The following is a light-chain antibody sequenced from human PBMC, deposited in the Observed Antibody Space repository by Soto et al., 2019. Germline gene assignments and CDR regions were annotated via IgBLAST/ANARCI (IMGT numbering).Light chain of an antibody. Sequence: DIQMTQSPYSLSASVGDRFAITFLASQSISRYLNWYQQKAGKAPQLLIYDASSLYSGDPSRFSGSGSGTDFTLTVGSLQPEDFATYYCQQSHSAPRTFGQGTKVDI. J-gene: IGKJ2*02. V-gene: IGKV1-39*01. CDR1: QSISRY. CDR3: QQSHSAPRT. CDR2: DAS.